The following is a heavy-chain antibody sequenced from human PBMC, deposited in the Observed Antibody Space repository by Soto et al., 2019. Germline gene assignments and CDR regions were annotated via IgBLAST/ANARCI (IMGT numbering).Heavy chain of an antibody. CDR2: ILYDGSDK. V-gene: IGHV3-30*18. CDR1: GFTFSSYG. Sequence: GGSLRPSCAASGFTFSSYGMHWVRQAPGKGLEWVTGILYDGSDKYYADSVKGRFTITRENSKNTLYLQMNSLRTEDSAVYYCAKAGGGFGDFVHHWGQGTPVTDSS. J-gene: IGHJ4*02. D-gene: IGHD3-10*01. CDR3: AKAGGGFGDFVHH.